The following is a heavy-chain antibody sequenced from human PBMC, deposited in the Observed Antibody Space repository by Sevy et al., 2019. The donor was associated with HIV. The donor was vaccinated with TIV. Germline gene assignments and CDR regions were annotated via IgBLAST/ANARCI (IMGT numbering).Heavy chain of an antibody. Sequence: GGSLRLSCAASGFTFSSYWMSWVRQAPGKGLEWVANIKQDGSEKYYVDSLKGRCTISKDNAKNSLYLQMNSLRAEDTAVYYCARDMKAVGLSYYFDYWGQGTLVTVSS. CDR2: IKQDGSEK. CDR3: ARDMKAVGLSYYFDY. V-gene: IGHV3-7*01. D-gene: IGHD3-22*01. J-gene: IGHJ4*02. CDR1: GFTFSSYW.